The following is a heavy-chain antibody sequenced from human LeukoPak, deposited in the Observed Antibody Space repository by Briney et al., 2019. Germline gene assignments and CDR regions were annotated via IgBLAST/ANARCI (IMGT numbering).Heavy chain of an antibody. V-gene: IGHV1-2*02. CDR3: ARDKYTGYETFDY. CDR2: SNPNNGGT. CDR1: GYTFTSYD. D-gene: IGHD5-12*01. Sequence: GASVKLSCKASGYTFTSYDINWVRQATGQGLEWMGWSNPNNGGTNYAQKFQGRVTMTRDTSISTAYMELNRLTSDDTAVYYCARDKYTGYETFDYWGQGTPVTVSS. J-gene: IGHJ4*02.